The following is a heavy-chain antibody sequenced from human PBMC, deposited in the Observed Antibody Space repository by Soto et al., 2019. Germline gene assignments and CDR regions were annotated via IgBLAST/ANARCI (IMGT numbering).Heavy chain of an antibody. D-gene: IGHD5-18*01. J-gene: IGHJ6*02. CDR3: ATLRAKYSYGSYYYYGMDV. CDR1: GGSFSGYY. CDR2: INHSGST. Sequence: SETLSLTCAVYGGSFSGYYWSWIRQPPGKGLEWIGEINHSGSTNYNPSLKSRVTISVDTSKNQFSLKLSSVTAADTAVYYCATLRAKYSYGSYYYYGMDVWGQGTTVTVSS. V-gene: IGHV4-34*01.